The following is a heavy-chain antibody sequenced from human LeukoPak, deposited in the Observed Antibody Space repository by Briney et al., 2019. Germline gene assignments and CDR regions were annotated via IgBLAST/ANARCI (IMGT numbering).Heavy chain of an antibody. CDR3: ARVTSQLNYYMDV. D-gene: IGHD1-1*01. V-gene: IGHV4-39*01. CDR1: GGSISSSSYY. CDR2: IYYSGST. Sequence: SETLSLTCTVSGGSISSSSYYWGWIRQPPGKGLEWIGSIYYSGSTYYNPSLKSRVTISVDTSKNQFSLKLSSVTAADTAVYYCARVTSQLNYYMDVWGKGTTVTVSS. J-gene: IGHJ6*03.